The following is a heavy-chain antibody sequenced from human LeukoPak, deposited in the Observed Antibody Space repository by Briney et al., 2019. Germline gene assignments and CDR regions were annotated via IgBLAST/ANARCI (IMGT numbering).Heavy chain of an antibody. D-gene: IGHD6-19*01. CDR1: GFTFNNYA. CDR2: ISGSGGST. J-gene: IGHJ5*02. CDR3: AKGGSSGWYERDWLDP. Sequence: SGGSLRLSCAASGFTFNNYAMNWVRQAPGKGLEWVSAISGSGGSTYYADSVKGRFTISRANSENTLHLQMDSLRPEDTAIYYCAKGGSSGWYERDWLDPWGQGTLVTVSS. V-gene: IGHV3-23*01.